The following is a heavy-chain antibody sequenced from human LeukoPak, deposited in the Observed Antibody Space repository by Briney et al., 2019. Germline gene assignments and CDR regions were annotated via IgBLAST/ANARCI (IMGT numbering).Heavy chain of an antibody. V-gene: IGHV4-59*08. D-gene: IGHD2-15*01. Sequence: SETLSLTCTVSGGSISSYYWSWIRQPPGKGLEWIGYIYYSGSTNYNPSLKSRVTISVDTSKNQFSLKLSSVTAADTAVYYCARHPTHLVYCSGGSCYSIDYWGQGTLVTVSS. CDR3: ARHPTHLVYCSGGSCYSIDY. CDR2: IYYSGST. J-gene: IGHJ4*02. CDR1: GGSISSYY.